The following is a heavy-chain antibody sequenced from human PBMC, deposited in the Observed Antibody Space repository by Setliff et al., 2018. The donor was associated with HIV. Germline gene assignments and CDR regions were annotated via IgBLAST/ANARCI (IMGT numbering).Heavy chain of an antibody. CDR3: AAQDLDLVKYYYMDY. V-gene: IGHV4-39*07. D-gene: IGHD2-21*01. CDR1: GGSISRSTHH. CDR2: LSSKGQA. Sequence: SETLSLTCTVSGGSISRSTHHWAWIRQSPGKGLEWIGALSSKGQAYYNPSLKSRVAISIDSSKNLFSLRLDSLTAADTAVYYCAAQDLDLVKYYYMDYWGPGALVTVSS. J-gene: IGHJ4*02.